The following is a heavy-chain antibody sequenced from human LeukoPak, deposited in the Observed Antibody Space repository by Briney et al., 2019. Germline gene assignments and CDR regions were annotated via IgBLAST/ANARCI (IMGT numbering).Heavy chain of an antibody. CDR3: AYSSSWRKFDY. CDR1: GFTVSSNY. V-gene: IGHV3-66*01. CDR2: IYSGGST. J-gene: IGHJ4*02. D-gene: IGHD6-13*01. Sequence: GGSLRLSCAASGFTVSSNYMSWVRQAPGKGLEWVSVIYSGGSTYYADSVKGRFTISRDNPKNTLYLQMNSLRAEDTAVYYCAYSSSWRKFDYWGQGTLVTVSS.